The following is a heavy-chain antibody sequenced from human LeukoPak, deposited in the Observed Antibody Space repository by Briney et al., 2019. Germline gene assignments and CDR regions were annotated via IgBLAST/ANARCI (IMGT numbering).Heavy chain of an antibody. D-gene: IGHD3-22*01. Sequence: PSETLSLTCTVSGGSISSSSYYWGWIRQPPGKEREWNGSIYYSGSTYYHPSIKSRVTISVDTSKKQYSQKLSSGTAADAVGYYCARGGFPYYDSSGYRWFDRWGQGTLVTVSS. V-gene: IGHV4-39*07. CDR3: ARGGFPYYDSSGYRWFDR. J-gene: IGHJ5*02. CDR1: GGSISSSSYY. CDR2: IYYSGST.